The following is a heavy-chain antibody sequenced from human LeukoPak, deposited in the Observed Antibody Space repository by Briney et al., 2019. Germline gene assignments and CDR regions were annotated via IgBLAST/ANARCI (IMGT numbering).Heavy chain of an antibody. Sequence: SETLSLTCTVSGGSISSYYWSWIRQPPGKGLEWIGYIYYSGSTNYNPSLKSRVTISVDSSKNQFSLKLSSVTAADTAVYYGARTTEGGYTYDYFYYYYMDVWGKGTTVTISS. CDR1: GGSISSYY. D-gene: IGHD5-18*01. J-gene: IGHJ6*03. CDR2: IYYSGST. CDR3: ARTTEGGYTYDYFYYYYMDV. V-gene: IGHV4-59*01.